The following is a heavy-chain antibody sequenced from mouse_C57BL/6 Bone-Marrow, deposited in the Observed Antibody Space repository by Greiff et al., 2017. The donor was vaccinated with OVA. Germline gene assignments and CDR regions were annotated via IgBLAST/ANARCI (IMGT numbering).Heavy chain of an antibody. CDR3: ARHPRHYYGSSPWFAY. Sequence: DVHLVESGGGLVQPGGSLKLSCAASGFTFSDYYMYWVRQTPEKRLEWVAYISNGGGSTYYPDTVKGRFTISRDNAKNTLYLQMSRLKSEDTAMYYCARHPRHYYGSSPWFAYWGQGTLVTVSA. CDR2: ISNGGGST. V-gene: IGHV5-12*01. D-gene: IGHD1-1*01. CDR1: GFTFSDYY. J-gene: IGHJ3*01.